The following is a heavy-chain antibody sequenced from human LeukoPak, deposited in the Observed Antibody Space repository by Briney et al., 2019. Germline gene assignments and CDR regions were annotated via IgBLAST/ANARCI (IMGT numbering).Heavy chain of an antibody. J-gene: IGHJ5*01. CDR2: ISSYNGSS. CDR3: TRDLCGGDCYLDS. Sequence: GASVKVSCKASGYTFTSCGISWVRQAPGQGLQGMGWISSYNGSSNYAQKLQGRVTMTIDTSTNTASMELSSLTSDDTAVYYCTRDLCGGDCYLDSWGQGTLVTVSS. V-gene: IGHV1-18*01. CDR1: GYTFTSCG. D-gene: IGHD2-21*02.